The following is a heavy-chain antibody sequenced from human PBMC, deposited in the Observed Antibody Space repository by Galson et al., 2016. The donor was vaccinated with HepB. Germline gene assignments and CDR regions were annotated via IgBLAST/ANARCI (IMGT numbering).Heavy chain of an antibody. D-gene: IGHD4-23*01. CDR3: ARSYGGYAFDI. J-gene: IGHJ3*02. CDR1: GGSINSGSYS. Sequence: TLSLTCTVSGGSINSGSYSWNWIRQPAGKGLEWIGRIYTTGTTNHNPSLNSRVTISLDTSKSQFSLKVTSVTAADTAVYYCARSYGGYAFDIWGQGTMVTVSS. CDR2: IYTTGTT. V-gene: IGHV4-61*02.